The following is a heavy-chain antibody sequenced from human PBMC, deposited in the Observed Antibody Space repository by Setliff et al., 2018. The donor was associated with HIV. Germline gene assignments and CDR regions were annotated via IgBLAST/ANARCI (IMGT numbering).Heavy chain of an antibody. Sequence: PGGSLRLSCAASGFTFNTYTMHWVRQAPGKGLDWVTLISFDGDNKYYADSVKGRFTISRDISKNTLYLQMNSLRPDDTAVYYCARDGGYTYGGGAFEIWGQGTMVTVSS. V-gene: IGHV3-30*04. J-gene: IGHJ3*02. D-gene: IGHD5-18*01. CDR2: ISFDGDNK. CDR1: GFTFNTYT. CDR3: ARDGGYTYGGGAFEI.